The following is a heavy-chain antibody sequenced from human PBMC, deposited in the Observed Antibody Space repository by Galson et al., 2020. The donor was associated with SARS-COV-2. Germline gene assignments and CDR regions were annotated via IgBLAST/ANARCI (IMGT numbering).Heavy chain of an antibody. D-gene: IGHD1-1*01. CDR2: ISGSCSSI. Sequence: GGSLRLSCAASGLTFSYYTMNWVRQAPGKGLEWVSSISGSCSSIDYADSVKGRFTISRDNAKNLLYLQMNSLTAEDAAMYYCARAAPYRSTWNGENYWGQGTQVTVSS. V-gene: IGHV3-21*01. CDR3: ARAAPYRSTWNGENY. J-gene: IGHJ4*02. CDR1: GLTFSYYT.